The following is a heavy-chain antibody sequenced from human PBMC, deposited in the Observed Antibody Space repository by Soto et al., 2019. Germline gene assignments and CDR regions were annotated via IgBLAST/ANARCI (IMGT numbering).Heavy chain of an antibody. V-gene: IGHV3-23*01. J-gene: IGHJ6*02. CDR1: GFTFSSYA. CDR2: ISGSGGST. CDR3: AKGLYDYSISWGDYYGMDV. D-gene: IGHD4-4*01. Sequence: GGSLRLSCAASGFTFSSYAMSWVRQAPGKGLEWVSAISGSGGSTYYADSVKGRFTISRDNSKNTLYLQMNSLRAEDTAVYYCAKGLYDYSISWGDYYGMDVWGQGTTVTVSS.